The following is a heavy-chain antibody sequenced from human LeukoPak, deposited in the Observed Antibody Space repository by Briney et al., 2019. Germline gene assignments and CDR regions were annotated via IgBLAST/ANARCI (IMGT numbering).Heavy chain of an antibody. CDR3: AREGRRISGGTLSLDY. J-gene: IGHJ4*02. CDR1: GDSVSNNNAA. V-gene: IGHV6-1*01. CDR2: TFYRSKWYY. Sequence: SQTLSLTCAISGDSVSNNNAAWNWIRQSPSRGLEWLGRTFYRSKWYYDYAVSVKSRITINSDTSKNQFSLQLTYVNPGDTAVYYCAREGRRISGGTLSLDYWGQGTLVTVSS. D-gene: IGHD2-15*01.